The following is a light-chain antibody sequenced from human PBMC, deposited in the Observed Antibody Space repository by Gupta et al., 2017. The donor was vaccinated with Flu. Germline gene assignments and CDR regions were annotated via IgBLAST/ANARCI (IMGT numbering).Light chain of an antibody. J-gene: IGKJ3*01. CDR2: AAS. CDR1: QSISSY. CDR3: QQSDSTPFT. V-gene: IGKV1-39*01. Sequence: DIQMTQSPSSLSASVGDRVTITCRASQSISSYLNWYQQKPGKAPKLLIYAASRWQSGVPSRFSGSGSGTDFALTISSLQPEEFATYYCQQSDSTPFTVGHGTKVDSK.